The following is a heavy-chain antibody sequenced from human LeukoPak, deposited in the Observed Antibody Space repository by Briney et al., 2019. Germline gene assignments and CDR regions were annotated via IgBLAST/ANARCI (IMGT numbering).Heavy chain of an antibody. V-gene: IGHV4-59*12. CDR1: GGSISSYY. CDR3: ARRPAAARRSPNWFDP. J-gene: IGHJ5*02. CDR2: IYYSGST. Sequence: SETLSLTCTVSGGSISSYYWSWIRQPPGKGLEWIGYIYYSGSTNYNPSLKSRVTISVDTSKNQFSLKLSSVTAADTAVYYCARRPAAARRSPNWFDPWGQGTLVTVSS. D-gene: IGHD6-13*01.